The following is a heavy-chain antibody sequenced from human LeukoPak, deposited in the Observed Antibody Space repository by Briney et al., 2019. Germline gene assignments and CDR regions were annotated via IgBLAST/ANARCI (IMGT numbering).Heavy chain of an antibody. CDR2: INPDSGGT. CDR1: GYTFTGYY. V-gene: IGHV1-2*02. CDR3: SGGGSPQDY. J-gene: IGHJ4*02. Sequence: ASVTVSCTTSGYTFTGYYMHWVRQAPGQGLEWMGWINPDSGGTNYAQKFQGRATMTRDTSISTVYIEVSRLRSDDTAVYYCSGGGSPQDYWGQGTLVTVSS.